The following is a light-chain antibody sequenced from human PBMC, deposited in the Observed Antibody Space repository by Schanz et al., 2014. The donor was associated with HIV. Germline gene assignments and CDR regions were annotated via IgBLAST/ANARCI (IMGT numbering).Light chain of an antibody. V-gene: IGKV1-5*03. CDR3: QQSNTFPYT. CDR2: KAS. J-gene: IGKJ2*01. CDR1: QSISSW. Sequence: DIQMTQSPSFLSASVGDRVTITCRASQSISSWLAWYQQRPGKAPKLLIYKASSLEPGVPSRFSGSGSGTEFTLTISSLQPDDFATYYCQQSNTFPYTFGQGTKLEIK.